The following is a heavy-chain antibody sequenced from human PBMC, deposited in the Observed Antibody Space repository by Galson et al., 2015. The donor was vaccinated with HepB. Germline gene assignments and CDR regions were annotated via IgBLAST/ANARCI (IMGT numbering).Heavy chain of an antibody. Sequence: SVKVSCKASGYTFTSYSIHWVRQAPGQGLEWMGRINPNSGATNYAQKFQGTVTMTSDTSMSTAYMELNRLRSEDTAVYYCARDPRPPSATTEHDYWGQGTLVTVSS. CDR2: INPNSGAT. D-gene: IGHD1-14*01. J-gene: IGHJ4*02. V-gene: IGHV1-2*06. CDR1: GYTFTSYS. CDR3: ARDPRPPSATTEHDY.